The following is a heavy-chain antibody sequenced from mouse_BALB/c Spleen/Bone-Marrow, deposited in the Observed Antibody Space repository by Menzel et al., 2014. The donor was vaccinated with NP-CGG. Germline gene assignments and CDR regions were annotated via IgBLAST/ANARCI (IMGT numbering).Heavy chain of an antibody. CDR1: GFDFSRYW. CDR2: INPDSRTT. CDR3: ARPDYYGYLNY. V-gene: IGHV4-1*02. Sequence: DVKLQESGGGLVQPGGSLKLSCAASGFDFSRYWMSWVRQAPGKGLEWIGEINPDSRTTNYSPSLKDKFIISRDNAKNTLYLRLNKVRSEDTALYYCARPDYYGYLNYWGQGTTLTVSS. J-gene: IGHJ2*01. D-gene: IGHD1-1*01.